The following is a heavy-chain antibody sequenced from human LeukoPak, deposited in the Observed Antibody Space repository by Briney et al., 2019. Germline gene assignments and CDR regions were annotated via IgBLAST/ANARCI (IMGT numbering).Heavy chain of an antibody. CDR2: ISGGGSTM. CDR3: ARDLIAGPGFDS. D-gene: IGHD6-13*01. CDR1: GFTFSSYS. V-gene: IGHV3-48*04. J-gene: IGHJ4*02. Sequence: GGSLRLSCAASGFTFSSYSMNWVRQAPGKGLEWVSNISGGGSTMYYADSVKGRFSISRDNAKNSLYLQMNSLRAEDTAVYYCARDLIAGPGFDSWGQGTLVTVSS.